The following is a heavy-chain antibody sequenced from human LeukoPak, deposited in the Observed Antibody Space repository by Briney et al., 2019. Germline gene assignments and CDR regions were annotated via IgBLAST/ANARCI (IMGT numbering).Heavy chain of an antibody. CDR2: IRSKANSYAT. CDR1: GFTFSGSA. D-gene: IGHD3-10*01. Sequence: PGGSLRLSCAASGFTFSGSAMRWVRQASGKGLEWVGRIRSKANSYATAYAASVKGRFTISRDDSKNTAYLQMNSLKTEDSAVYYCARSYGSGSYYNPGDVWGKGTTVTVSS. V-gene: IGHV3-73*01. CDR3: ARSYGSGSYYNPGDV. J-gene: IGHJ6*04.